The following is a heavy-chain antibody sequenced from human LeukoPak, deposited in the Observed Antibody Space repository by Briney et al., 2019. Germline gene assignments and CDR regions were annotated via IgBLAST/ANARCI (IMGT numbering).Heavy chain of an antibody. D-gene: IGHD1-7*01. CDR2: MNPNSGNT. V-gene: IGHV1-8*01. Sequence: ASVKVSCKASGYTFTSYDINWVRQATGQGLEWMGWMNPNSGNTGYAQKFQGRVTMTEDTSTDTAYMELSSLRSEDTAVYYCATGITGTNYFDYWGQGTLVTVSS. J-gene: IGHJ4*02. CDR3: ATGITGTNYFDY. CDR1: GYTFTSYD.